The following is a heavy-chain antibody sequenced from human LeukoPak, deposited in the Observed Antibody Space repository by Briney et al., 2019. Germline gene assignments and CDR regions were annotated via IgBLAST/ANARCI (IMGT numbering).Heavy chain of an antibody. CDR1: GFTFSSYW. J-gene: IGHJ6*03. CDR2: IKQDGSEK. Sequence: TGGSLRLSCAASGFTFSSYWMSWVRQAPGKGLEWVVNIKQDGSEKYYVDSVKGRFTISRDNAKNSLYLQMNSLRAEDTAVYYCARDRQGYGDYPAPYYYYYMDVWGKGTTVTVSS. CDR3: ARDRQGYGDYPAPYYYYYMDV. V-gene: IGHV3-7*01. D-gene: IGHD4-17*01.